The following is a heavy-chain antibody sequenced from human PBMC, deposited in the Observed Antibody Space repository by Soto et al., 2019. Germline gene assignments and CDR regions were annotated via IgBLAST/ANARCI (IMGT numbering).Heavy chain of an antibody. CDR3: ARDRGYYDFWSGYWAHRDYYYYGMDV. D-gene: IGHD3-3*01. J-gene: IGHJ6*02. CDR1: GYTFTGYY. Sequence: ASVKVSCKASGYTFTGYYMHWVRQAPGQGLEWMGWINPNSGGTNYAQKFQGRVTMTRDTSISTAYMELSRLRSDDTAVYYCARDRGYYDFWSGYWAHRDYYYYGMDVWGQGTTVTVS. CDR2: INPNSGGT. V-gene: IGHV1-2*02.